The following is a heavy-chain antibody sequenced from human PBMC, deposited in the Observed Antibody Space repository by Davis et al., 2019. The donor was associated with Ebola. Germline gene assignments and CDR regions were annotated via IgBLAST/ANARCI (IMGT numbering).Heavy chain of an antibody. CDR1: GYTFTSYA. D-gene: IGHD4-17*01. Sequence: AASVKVSCKASGYTFTSYAMHWVRQAPGQRLEWMGWINAGNGNTKYSQKFQGRVTITRDTSASTAYMELSSLRSEDTAVYYCARDPGDYLYYFDYWGQGTLVTVSS. V-gene: IGHV1-3*01. J-gene: IGHJ4*02. CDR2: INAGNGNT. CDR3: ARDPGDYLYYFDY.